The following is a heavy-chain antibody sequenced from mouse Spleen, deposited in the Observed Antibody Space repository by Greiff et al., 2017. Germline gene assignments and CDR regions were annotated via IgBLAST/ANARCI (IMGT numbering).Heavy chain of an antibody. CDR1: GFSLTSYG. Sequence: VQRVESGPGLVAPSQSLSITCTVSGFSLTSYGVHWVRQPPGKGLEWLVVIWSDGSTTYNSALKSRLSISKDNSKSQVFLKMNSLQTDDTAMYYCARSYSYYSYGYAMDYWGQGTSVTVSS. J-gene: IGHJ4*01. V-gene: IGHV2-6*03. D-gene: IGHD2-12*01. CDR3: ARSYSYYSYGYAMDY. CDR2: IWSDGST.